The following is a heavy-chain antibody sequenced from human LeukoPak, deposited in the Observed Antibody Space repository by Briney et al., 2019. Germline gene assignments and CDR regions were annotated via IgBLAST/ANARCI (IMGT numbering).Heavy chain of an antibody. CDR1: GGTFSSYA. CDR2: IIPIFGTA. J-gene: IGHJ4*02. Sequence: GASVKVSCKASGGTFSSYAISWVRQAPGQGLEWMGGIIPIFGTANYAQKFQGRVTITADKSTSTAYMELSSLRSEDTAVYYCARTVGYSYGYFDYWGQGTLVTVSS. V-gene: IGHV1-69*06. CDR3: ARTVGYSYGYFDY. D-gene: IGHD5-18*01.